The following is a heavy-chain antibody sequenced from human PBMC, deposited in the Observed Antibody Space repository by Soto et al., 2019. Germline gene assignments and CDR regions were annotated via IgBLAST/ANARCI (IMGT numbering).Heavy chain of an antibody. CDR1: GGSISSYY. J-gene: IGHJ4*02. CDR2: IYDSGST. D-gene: IGHD2-15*01. Sequence: PSETLSLTCSVSGGSISSYYWSWIRQPPGKGLEWIGYIYDSGSTNYNPSLKSRVTISVDTSKNQFSLKMSSVTAADTAVYYCVRDSPGGNPFDYWGQGTLVTSPQ. V-gene: IGHV4-59*01. CDR3: VRDSPGGNPFDY.